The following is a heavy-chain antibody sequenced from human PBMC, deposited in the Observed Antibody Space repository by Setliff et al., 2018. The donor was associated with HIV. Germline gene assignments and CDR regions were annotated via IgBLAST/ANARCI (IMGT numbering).Heavy chain of an antibody. D-gene: IGHD1-26*01. J-gene: IGHJ4*02. Sequence: QPGGSLRLSCAANGFSFSSYAMHWVRQAPGKGLEWVSGISWNSGSIGYADSVKGRFTISRDNAKSTLYLQVNSLRAEDTAVYFCAKAHWDPLSPDYWGQGMPVTVSS. CDR3: AKAHWDPLSPDY. CDR2: ISWNSGSI. CDR1: GFSFSSYA. V-gene: IGHV3-9*01.